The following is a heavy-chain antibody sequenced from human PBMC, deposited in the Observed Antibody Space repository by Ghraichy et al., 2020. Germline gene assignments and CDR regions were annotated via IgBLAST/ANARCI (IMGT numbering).Heavy chain of an antibody. D-gene: IGHD3-10*01. CDR3: AKDFYNSGSFDY. CDR2: ISGSGGST. Sequence: GESLNISCIASGFTFSIHGMTWVSQAQGKGLEWVSSISGSGGSTSYADSVKGRVTISRDNSQNTLYLQMNSLRADDTAIYFCAKDFYNSGSFDYWGQGTLVTVSS. J-gene: IGHJ4*02. CDR1: GFTFSIHG. V-gene: IGHV3-23*01.